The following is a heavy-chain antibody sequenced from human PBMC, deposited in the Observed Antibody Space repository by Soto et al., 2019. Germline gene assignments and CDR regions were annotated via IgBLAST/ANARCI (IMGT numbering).Heavy chain of an antibody. CDR1: GGTFSSYA. J-gene: IGHJ6*02. CDR2: IIPIFGTA. V-gene: IGHV1-69*13. CDR3: ARVVGDSSGYFYYYYGMDV. D-gene: IGHD3-22*01. Sequence: SVKVSCKASGGTFSSYAISWVRQAPGQGLEWMGGIIPIFGTANYAQKFQGRVTITAHESTSTAYMELSSLRSEDTAVYYCARVVGDSSGYFYYYYGMDVWGQGTTVTVSS.